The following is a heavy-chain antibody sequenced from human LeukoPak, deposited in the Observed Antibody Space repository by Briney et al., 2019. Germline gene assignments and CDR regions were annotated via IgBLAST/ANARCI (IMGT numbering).Heavy chain of an antibody. J-gene: IGHJ4*02. D-gene: IGHD4-23*01. CDR2: IWYDGSNK. Sequence: GGSLRLSCAASGFTFSSYGMHWVRQAPGKGLEWVAVIWYDGSNKYYADSVKGRFTISRDNSKNTLYLQMNSLRAEDTAVYYCARDGRTVVTYYFDYWGQGTLVTVSS. CDR3: ARDGRTVVTYYFDY. V-gene: IGHV3-33*01. CDR1: GFTFSSYG.